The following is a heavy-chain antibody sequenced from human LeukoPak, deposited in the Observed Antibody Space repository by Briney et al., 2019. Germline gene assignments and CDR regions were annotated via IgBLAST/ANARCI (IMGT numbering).Heavy chain of an antibody. D-gene: IGHD4-17*01. CDR1: GFTFSSYW. V-gene: IGHV3-7*01. J-gene: IGHJ6*03. CDR3: AKGVTTPFYYYYYMDV. CDR2: IKQDGSEK. Sequence: GGSLRLSCAASGFTFSSYWMSWVCQAPGKGLEWVANIKQDGSEKYCVDSVKGRFTISRDNAKNSLYLQMNSLRAEDTAVYYCAKGVTTPFYYYYYMDVWGKGTTVTVSS.